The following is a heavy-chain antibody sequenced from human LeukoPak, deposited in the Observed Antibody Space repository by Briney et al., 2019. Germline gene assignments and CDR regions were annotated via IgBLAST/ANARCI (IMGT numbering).Heavy chain of an antibody. CDR1: GFTFSSYA. Sequence: GGSLRLSCAASGFTFSSYAMHWVRQAPGKGLEWVAVISYDGSNKYYADSVKGRFTISRDNSKNTLYLQMNSLRAEDTAVYYCAREGLLRFFMDVWGKGTTVTVSS. V-gene: IGHV3-30*01. CDR3: AREGLLRFFMDV. CDR2: ISYDGSNK. J-gene: IGHJ6*03. D-gene: IGHD3-3*01.